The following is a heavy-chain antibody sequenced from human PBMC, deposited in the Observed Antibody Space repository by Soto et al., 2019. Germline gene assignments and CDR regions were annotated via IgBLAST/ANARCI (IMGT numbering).Heavy chain of an antibody. CDR3: ARPRGRLTHPLDH. CDR1: GYSFTSYW. V-gene: IGHV5-51*03. Sequence: EVQLVQSGAEVRKPGESLKISCKGSGYSFTSYWIGWVRQMPGKGLEWMGIIYPGDSDTRYSPSLQGQVTISADKSISTAYRQWSSLKASDTAMYYCARPRGRLTHPLDHWGQGTLVTVSS. J-gene: IGHJ5*02. CDR2: IYPGDSDT. D-gene: IGHD3-9*01.